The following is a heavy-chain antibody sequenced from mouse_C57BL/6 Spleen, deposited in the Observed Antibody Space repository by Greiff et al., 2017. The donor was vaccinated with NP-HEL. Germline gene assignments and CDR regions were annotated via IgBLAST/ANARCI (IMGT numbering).Heavy chain of an antibody. CDR3: ARWHYDYDVWYFDV. CDR2: IYPGDGDT. CDR1: GYAFSSSW. J-gene: IGHJ1*03. Sequence: VQLQESGPELVKPGASVKISCKASGYAFSSSWMNWVKQRPGKGLEWIGRIYPGDGDTNYNGKFKGKATLTADKSSSTAYMQLSSLTSEDSAVYFCARWHYDYDVWYFDVWGTGTTVTVSS. V-gene: IGHV1-82*01. D-gene: IGHD2-4*01.